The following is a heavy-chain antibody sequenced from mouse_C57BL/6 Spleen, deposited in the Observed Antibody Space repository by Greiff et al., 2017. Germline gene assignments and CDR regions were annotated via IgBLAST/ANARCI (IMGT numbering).Heavy chain of an antibody. CDR2: INPNNGGT. J-gene: IGHJ1*03. D-gene: IGHD1-1*01. Sequence: EVQLQQSGPELVKPGASVKMPCKASGYTFTDYNMDWVKQSHGKSLEWIGDINPNNGGTIYNQKFKGKATLTVDKSSSTAYMELRSLTSEDTAVYYCARGAYYGSSYGYFDVWGTGTTVTVSS. CDR3: ARGAYYGSSYGYFDV. V-gene: IGHV1-18*01. CDR1: GYTFTDYN.